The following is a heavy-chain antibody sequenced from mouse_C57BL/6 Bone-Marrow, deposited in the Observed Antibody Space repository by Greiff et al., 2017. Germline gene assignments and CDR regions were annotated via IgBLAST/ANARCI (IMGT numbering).Heavy chain of an antibody. J-gene: IGHJ2*01. CDR3: AREAYSYYDYDVEYYFDY. CDR2: IDPNSGGT. D-gene: IGHD2-4*01. CDR1: GYTFTSYW. V-gene: IGHV1-72*01. Sequence: QVQLQQPGAELVKPGASVKLSCKASGYTFTSYWLHWVQQRPGRGLEWIGRIDPNSGGTKYNEKFKSKATLTVDKPSSTAYMQLSSLTSEDSAVYYCAREAYSYYDYDVEYYFDYWGQGTTLTVSS.